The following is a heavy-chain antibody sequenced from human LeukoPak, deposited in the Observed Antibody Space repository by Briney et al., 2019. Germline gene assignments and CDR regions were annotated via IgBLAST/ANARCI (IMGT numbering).Heavy chain of an antibody. D-gene: IGHD2-21*02. Sequence: PSETLSLTCTVSGGSISSYYWSWIRQPPGKGLEWIGYIYYSGSTNYNPSLKSRVTISVDTSKNQFSLKLSSVTAADTAVYYCAKYLAYCGGDCYSGWFDPWGQGTLVTVSS. CDR1: GGSISSYY. CDR3: AKYLAYCGGDCYSGWFDP. V-gene: IGHV4-59*12. J-gene: IGHJ5*02. CDR2: IYYSGST.